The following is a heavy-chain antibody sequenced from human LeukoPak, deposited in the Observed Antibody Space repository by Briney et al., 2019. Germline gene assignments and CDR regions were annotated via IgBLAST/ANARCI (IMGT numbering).Heavy chain of an antibody. CDR2: IIPIFGTA. CDR1: GGTFSSYA. D-gene: IGHD5-18*01. V-gene: IGHV1-69*06. CDR3: ARGLRGYTYGYVPWELYHYMDV. Sequence: ASVKVSCKASGGTFSSYAISWVRQAPGQGLEWMGGIIPIFGTANYAQKFQGRVTITADKSTSTAYMELSSLRSEDTAVYYCARGLRGYTYGYVPWELYHYMDVWGKGTTVTISS. J-gene: IGHJ6*03.